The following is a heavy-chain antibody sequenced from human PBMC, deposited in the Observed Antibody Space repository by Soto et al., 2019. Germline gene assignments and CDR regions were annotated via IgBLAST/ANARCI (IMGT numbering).Heavy chain of an antibody. V-gene: IGHV3-23*01. Sequence: GGSLRLSCATSGFTFSSYAMSWVRQAPGKGLEWVSAISGSGGSTYYADSVKGRFTISRDNSKNTLYLQMNSLRAEDTAVYYCASREVDYDYVWGSYPADYWGQGTLVTSPQ. CDR3: ASREVDYDYVWGSYPADY. CDR2: ISGSGGST. J-gene: IGHJ4*02. CDR1: GFTFSSYA. D-gene: IGHD3-16*02.